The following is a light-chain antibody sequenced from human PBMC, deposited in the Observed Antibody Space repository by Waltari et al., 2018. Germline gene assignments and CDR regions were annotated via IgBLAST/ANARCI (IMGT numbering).Light chain of an antibody. CDR1: SLRASY. V-gene: IGLV3-19*01. CDR3: SSRDSSASHVL. Sequence: SSELTQDPAVSVALGQTARITCQGASLRASYASLYQQKSGQAPILVLVGKNKRPSGIPDRFSGYNSETTTSLTITGAQAEDEADYYCSSRDSSASHVLFAGGTKLTVL. CDR2: GKN. J-gene: IGLJ2*01.